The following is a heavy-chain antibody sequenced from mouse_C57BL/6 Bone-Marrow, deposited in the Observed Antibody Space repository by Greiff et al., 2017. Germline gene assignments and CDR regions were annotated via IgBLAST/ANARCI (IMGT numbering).Heavy chain of an antibody. V-gene: IGHV1-19*01. Sequence: VQPQQSGPVLVKPGASVKMSCKASGYTFTDHYMNWVKQSHGKSLEWIGVINPYNGGTSYNQKFKGKATLTVDKSSSAAYMELNSLTSEDSAVYYCARSGYSNNAYWGQGTLVTVSA. CDR1: GYTFTDHY. D-gene: IGHD2-5*01. CDR2: INPYNGGT. CDR3: ARSGYSNNAY. J-gene: IGHJ3*01.